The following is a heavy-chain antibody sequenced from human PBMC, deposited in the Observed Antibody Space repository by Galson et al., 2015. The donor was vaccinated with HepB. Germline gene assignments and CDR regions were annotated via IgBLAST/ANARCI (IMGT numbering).Heavy chain of an antibody. CDR3: AAGDTGHYYYMDV. D-gene: IGHD2-21*02. CDR1: RFTFTSSA. J-gene: IGHJ6*03. V-gene: IGHV1-58*01. CDR2: IVVGSGNT. Sequence: SVKVSCKASRFTFTSSAVQWVRQARGQRLEWIGWIVVGSGNTNYAQKFQERVTITRDMSTSTAYMELSSLRSEDTAVYYCAAGDTGHYYYMDVWGKGTTVTVSS.